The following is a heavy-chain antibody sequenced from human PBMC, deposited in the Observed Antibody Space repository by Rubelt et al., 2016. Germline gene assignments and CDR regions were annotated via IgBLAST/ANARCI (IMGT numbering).Heavy chain of an antibody. J-gene: IGHJ4*02. D-gene: IGHD5-18*01. CDR2: IGTAGDT. Sequence: EVQLVESGGGLVKPGGSLRLSCAASGFTFSNAWMNWVRQAPGKGLEWVSAIGTAGDTYYPGSVKGRFTISRENAKNSLYLQMNSLRAEDTAVYYCARRQLWSFLFDYWGQGTLVTVSS. CDR1: GFTFSNAW. V-gene: IGHV3-13*01. CDR3: ARRQLWSFLFDY.